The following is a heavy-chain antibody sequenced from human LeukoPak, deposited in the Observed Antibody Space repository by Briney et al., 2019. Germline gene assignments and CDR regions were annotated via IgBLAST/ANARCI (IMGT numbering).Heavy chain of an antibody. Sequence: PGGSLRLSCAASGFTFSSYSMNWVRQAPGKGLEWVSSISSSSSSYIYYADSVKGRFTISRDSAKNSLYLQMNSLRAEDTAVYHCARDQKLLEAFDIWGQGTMVTVSS. J-gene: IGHJ3*02. CDR2: ISSSSSSYI. V-gene: IGHV3-21*01. CDR3: ARDQKLLEAFDI. CDR1: GFTFSSYS. D-gene: IGHD1-1*01.